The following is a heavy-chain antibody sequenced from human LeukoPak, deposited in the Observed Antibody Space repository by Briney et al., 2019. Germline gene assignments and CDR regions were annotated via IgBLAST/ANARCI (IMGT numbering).Heavy chain of an antibody. D-gene: IGHD2-8*01. CDR1: GFTFSSYG. Sequence: GGSLRLSCAASGFTFSSYGMHWVRQAPGKGLEWVAVISYDGSNKYYADSVKGRFSISRDNSKNSLYVQMNSLRDEDTAVYYCARGNGHDYWGQGTLVTVSS. CDR3: ARGNGHDY. CDR2: ISYDGSNK. J-gene: IGHJ4*02. V-gene: IGHV3-30*03.